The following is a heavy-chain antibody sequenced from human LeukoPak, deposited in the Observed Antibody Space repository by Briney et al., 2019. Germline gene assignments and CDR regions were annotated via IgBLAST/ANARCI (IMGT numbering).Heavy chain of an antibody. J-gene: IGHJ4*02. V-gene: IGHV3-23*01. Sequence: PGGSLRLSCAASGFTFSSYAMSWVRQAPGKGLEWVSAISGSGGSTYYVDSVKGRFTISRDNSKNTLYLQMNSLRAEDTAVYYCAKECGDGYLYYYFDYWGQGTLVTVSS. CDR2: ISGSGGST. D-gene: IGHD5-12*01. CDR3: AKECGDGYLYYYFDY. CDR1: GFTFSSYA.